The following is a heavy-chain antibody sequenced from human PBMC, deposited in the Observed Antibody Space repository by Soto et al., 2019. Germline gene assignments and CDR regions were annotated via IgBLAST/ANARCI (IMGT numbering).Heavy chain of an antibody. D-gene: IGHD6-6*01. CDR2: IYPGDSDT. CDR3: ARLAARSRRYYYYGMDV. J-gene: IGHJ6*02. CDR1: GYSFTSYW. Sequence: PGEPLKIWCKGAGYSFTSYWIGWVRQMHGKGLEWMGIIYPGDSDTRYSPSFQGQVTISADKSISTAYLQWSSLKASDTAMYYCARLAARSRRYYYYGMDVWGQGTTVTVS. V-gene: IGHV5-51*01.